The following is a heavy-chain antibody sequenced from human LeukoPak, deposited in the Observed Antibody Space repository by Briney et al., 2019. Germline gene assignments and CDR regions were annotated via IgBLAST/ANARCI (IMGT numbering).Heavy chain of an antibody. D-gene: IGHD2-2*01. J-gene: IGHJ4*02. CDR3: AKGGYCSSTSCPPQLDY. CDR2: IRYDGSNK. V-gene: IGHV3-30*02. Sequence: PGGSLRLSCAASGFTFSSYGMHWVRQAPGKGLEWVAFIRYDGSNKYYADSVKGRFTISRDNSKNTLYLQMNSLRAEDTAVYYCAKGGYCSSTSCPPQLDYWGQGTLVTVSS. CDR1: GFTFSSYG.